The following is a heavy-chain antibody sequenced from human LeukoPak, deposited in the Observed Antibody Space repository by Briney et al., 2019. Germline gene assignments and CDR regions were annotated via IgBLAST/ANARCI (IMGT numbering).Heavy chain of an antibody. Sequence: GGPRRPSVEAPGFTLRASAMHWVRQASGKGLEWVRRIRRKANSYATAYAASVKGRFTISRDDSKNTAYLTMNSMTTEYTAVYYGTRAIRHNASDIWGQGTMASVSS. CDR3: TRAIRHNASDI. V-gene: IGHV3-73*01. J-gene: IGHJ3*02. CDR1: GFTLRASA. CDR2: IRRKANSYAT. D-gene: IGHD2-2*02.